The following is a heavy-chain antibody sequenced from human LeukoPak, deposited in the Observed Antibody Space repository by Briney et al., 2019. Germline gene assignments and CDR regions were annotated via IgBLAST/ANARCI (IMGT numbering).Heavy chain of an antibody. CDR1: GFTFSSYG. CDR2: IRYDGSNK. J-gene: IGHJ4*02. V-gene: IGHV3-30*02. CDR3: AKALLIAVAGSYYFDN. Sequence: GGSLRLSCAASGFTFSSYGMHWVRQAPGKGLEWVAFIRYDGSNKYYADSVKGRFTISRDNSKNTLYLQMNSLRAEDTAVYYCAKALLIAVAGSYYFDNWGQGTLVAVSS. D-gene: IGHD6-19*01.